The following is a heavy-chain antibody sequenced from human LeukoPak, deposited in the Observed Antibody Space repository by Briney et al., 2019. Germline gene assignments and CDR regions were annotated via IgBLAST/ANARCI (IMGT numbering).Heavy chain of an antibody. CDR1: GFTFSSYV. CDR3: AKSTYGGNSLVDY. CDR2: ISGSGGGT. V-gene: IGHV3-23*01. Sequence: PGGSLRLSCAASGFTFSSYVMSWVRQAPGKGLEWVSAISGSGGGTYYADSVKGRFTISRDNSNNTLYLQMNSLRAEDTAFYYCAKSTYGGNSLVDYWGQGTLVTVSS. J-gene: IGHJ4*02. D-gene: IGHD4-23*01.